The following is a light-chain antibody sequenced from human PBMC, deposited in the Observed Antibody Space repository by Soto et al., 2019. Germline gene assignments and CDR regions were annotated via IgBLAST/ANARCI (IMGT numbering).Light chain of an antibody. CDR2: GAS. J-gene: IGKJ2*01. CDR3: QQSNSSPYT. V-gene: IGKV1-39*01. CDR1: QSINSN. Sequence: DIQMTQSPSSLSASVGERVTITCRASQSINSNLNWYQQKPGKAPKLLIYGASSWESGVPSRFSGSGSGTDFTLTISSLQPEDFATYYCQQSNSSPYTFGQGTKLEIK.